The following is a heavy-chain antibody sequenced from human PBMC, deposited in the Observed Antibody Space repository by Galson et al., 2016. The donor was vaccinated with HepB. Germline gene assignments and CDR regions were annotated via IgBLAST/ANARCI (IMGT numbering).Heavy chain of an antibody. CDR3: AKDKGLATVSSMDV. J-gene: IGHJ6*02. CDR1: GFTFRSFA. D-gene: IGHD4-17*01. V-gene: IGHV3-64*02. CDR2: ISNSGGST. Sequence: SLRLSCAASGFTFRSFAMHWVRQAPGKGLEYVSTISNSGGSTHYADSVKARFTISRDNSKNPLYLQMGSLRADDMAVYYCAKDKGLATVSSMDVWGQGTTVTVSS.